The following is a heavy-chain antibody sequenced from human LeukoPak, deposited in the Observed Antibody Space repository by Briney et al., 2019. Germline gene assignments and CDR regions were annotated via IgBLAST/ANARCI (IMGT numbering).Heavy chain of an antibody. V-gene: IGHV4-4*07. D-gene: IGHD1-26*01. J-gene: IGHJ3*02. Sequence: SETLSLTCTVSGGSISSYYWSWIRQPAGKGLEWIGRIYTSGSTNYNPSLKSRVTISVDKSKKQFSLKLSSVTAADTAVYYCARVQSGVGAIGPAFDIWGQGTMVTVSS. CDR2: IYTSGST. CDR1: GGSISSYY. CDR3: ARVQSGVGAIGPAFDI.